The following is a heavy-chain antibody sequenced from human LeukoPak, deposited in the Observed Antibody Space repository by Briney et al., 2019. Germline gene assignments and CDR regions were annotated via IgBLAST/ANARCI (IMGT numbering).Heavy chain of an antibody. CDR1: GFTFSHYW. CDR3: ARGSCSSTSCYNGLMDV. CDR2: TRNKANSYST. D-gene: IGHD2-2*02. V-gene: IGHV3-72*01. Sequence: PGGSLRLSCAASGFTFSHYWMTWVRQAPGKGLEWVGRTRNKANSYSTEYAASVKGRFTISRDDSKNSLYLQMNSLKTEDTAVYYCARGSCSSTSCYNGLMDVWGKGTTVTVSS. J-gene: IGHJ6*03.